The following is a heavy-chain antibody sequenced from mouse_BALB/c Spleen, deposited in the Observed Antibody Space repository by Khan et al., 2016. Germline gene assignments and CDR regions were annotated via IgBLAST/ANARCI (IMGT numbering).Heavy chain of an antibody. J-gene: IGHJ4*01. V-gene: IGHV3-2*02. CDR3: AEGDDDDPLYYTVDW. CDR2: ISYSGST. CDR1: GYSITSDYA. D-gene: IGHD2-4*01. Sequence: EVQLQESGPGLVKPSQSLSLTCTVTGYSITSDYAWNWIRQFPGNKLEWMGYISYSGSTSYNPSLKSRISITRDTSKNQFFLQLNSGTTEDTAAYYGAEGDDDDPLYYTVDWWGQGTSVAVSS.